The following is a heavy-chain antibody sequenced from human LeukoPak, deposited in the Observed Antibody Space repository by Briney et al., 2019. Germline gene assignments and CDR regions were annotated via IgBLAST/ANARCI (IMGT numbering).Heavy chain of an antibody. V-gene: IGHV4-4*07. CDR1: GXXXXSYX. D-gene: IGHD6-19*01. CDR3: ARGVSSGWSNWFDP. CDR2: IYTSGST. Sequence: PSETLSLTCTVSGXXXXSYXXSXXRQPXXXXXXXIGXIYTSGSTNYNPSLKSRVTMSVDTSKNQFSLKLSSVTAADTAVYYCARGVSSGWSNWFDPWGQGTLVTVSS. J-gene: IGHJ5*02.